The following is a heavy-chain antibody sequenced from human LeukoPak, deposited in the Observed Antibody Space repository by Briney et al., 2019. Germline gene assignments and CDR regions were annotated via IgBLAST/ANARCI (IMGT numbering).Heavy chain of an antibody. Sequence: PGGSLRLSCAASGFTFTDYSMTWVRQAPGKGLEWVSSISTVSTYKFNSDSVKGRFTLSRDNAKNILYLQMSSLSAEDTAVYYCARDGSGFYLYYYMDVWGRGTPVTVSS. CDR2: ISTVSTYK. V-gene: IGHV3-21*01. J-gene: IGHJ6*03. CDR1: GFTFTDYS. CDR3: ARDGSGFYLYYYMDV. D-gene: IGHD3-3*01.